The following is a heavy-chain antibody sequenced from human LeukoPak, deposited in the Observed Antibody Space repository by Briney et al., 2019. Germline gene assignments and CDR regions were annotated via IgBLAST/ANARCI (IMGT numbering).Heavy chain of an antibody. J-gene: IGHJ6*02. D-gene: IGHD3-3*01. Sequence: GGSLRLSCAASGFTFSSYAMSWVRQAPGKGLEWVANIKQDGSEKYYVDSVKGRFTISRDNAKNSLYLQMNSLRAEDTAVYYCARAEYYDFWSGPDSRGMDVWGQGTTVTVSS. V-gene: IGHV3-7*01. CDR3: ARAEYYDFWSGPDSRGMDV. CDR1: GFTFSSYA. CDR2: IKQDGSEK.